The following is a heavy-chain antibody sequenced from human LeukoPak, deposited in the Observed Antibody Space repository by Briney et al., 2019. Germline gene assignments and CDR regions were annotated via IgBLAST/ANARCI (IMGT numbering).Heavy chain of an antibody. J-gene: IGHJ5*02. CDR3: ARTPMVRGVPNWFDP. CDR1: GGSLSGYY. CDR2: INHSGST. D-gene: IGHD3-10*01. Sequence: SETLSLTCAVYGGSLSGYYWSRIRQPPGKGLEWIGGINHSGSTNYNPSLKSRVTISVDTSKNQFSLKLSSVTAADTAVYYCARTPMVRGVPNWFDPWGQGTLVTVSS. V-gene: IGHV4-34*01.